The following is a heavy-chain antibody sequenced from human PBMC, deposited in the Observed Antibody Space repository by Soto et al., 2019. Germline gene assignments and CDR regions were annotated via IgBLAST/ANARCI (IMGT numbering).Heavy chain of an antibody. CDR2: VSKSDYT. V-gene: IGHV3-21*01. Sequence: GGSLRLSCAVSGFNFNNYGINWVRQAPGKGLEWVSSVSKSDYTYYSDSVKGRFTISRDNAKNSMSLQINTLRAEDTAVYSCAREDSIIIPAVSDFWGQGTLVTVSS. CDR3: AREDSIIIPAVSDF. CDR1: GFNFNNYG. D-gene: IGHD2-2*01. J-gene: IGHJ4*02.